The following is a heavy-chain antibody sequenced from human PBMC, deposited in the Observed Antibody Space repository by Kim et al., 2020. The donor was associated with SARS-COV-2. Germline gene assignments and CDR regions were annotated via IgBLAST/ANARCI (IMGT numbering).Heavy chain of an antibody. CDR3: ARIGYCSGGSCYPGDYYYGMDV. J-gene: IGHJ6*02. D-gene: IGHD2-15*01. CDR1: GGSISSGSYY. Sequence: SETLSLTCTVSGGSISSGSYYWSWIRQPAGKGLEWIGRIYTSGSTNYNPSLKSRVTISVDTSKNQFSLKLSSVTAADTAVYYCARIGYCSGGSCYPGDYYYGMDVWGQGTTVTVSS. V-gene: IGHV4-61*02. CDR2: IYTSGST.